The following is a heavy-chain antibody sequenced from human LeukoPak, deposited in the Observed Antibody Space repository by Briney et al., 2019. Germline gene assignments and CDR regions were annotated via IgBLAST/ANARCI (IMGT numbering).Heavy chain of an antibody. V-gene: IGHV3-23*01. Sequence: GGSLRPSCAASGFTFSSYAMSWVRQAPGKGLEWVSAISDSGNTYHADSVKGRFTISRDSSKNTLFLQMNRLRPEDAAVYYCAEAPVTTCRGAYCHPFDYWGQGTLVTVSS. CDR1: GFTFSSYA. J-gene: IGHJ4*02. CDR2: ISDSGNT. CDR3: AEAPVTTCRGAYCHPFDY. D-gene: IGHD2-21*01.